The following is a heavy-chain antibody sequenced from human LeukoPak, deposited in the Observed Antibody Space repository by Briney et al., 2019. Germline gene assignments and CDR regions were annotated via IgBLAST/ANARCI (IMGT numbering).Heavy chain of an antibody. CDR1: GGSISNGDYY. Sequence: KPSQTLSLTCNVSGGSISNGDYYWSWIRQPPGKGLEWIGYIYYGGSAYYNPSLKSRVTISVDTSKNQFSLNLTSMTAADTAVYYCAREPGSSRWFDYWGQGTLVTVSS. CDR3: AREPGSSRWFDY. J-gene: IGHJ4*02. CDR2: IYYGGSA. V-gene: IGHV4-30-4*08. D-gene: IGHD6-13*01.